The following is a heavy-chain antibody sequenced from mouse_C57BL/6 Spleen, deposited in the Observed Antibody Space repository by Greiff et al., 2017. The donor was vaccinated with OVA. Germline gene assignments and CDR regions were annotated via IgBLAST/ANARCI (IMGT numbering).Heavy chain of an antibody. D-gene: IGHD2-3*01. V-gene: IGHV7-3*01. Sequence: EVMLVESGGGLVQPGGSLSLSCAASGFAFTDYYMSWVRQPPGKALEWLGFIRNKANGYTTEYSASVKGRFTISRDNSQSILYLQMNALRAEDSATYYCARSLYDGFDYWGQGTTLTVSS. CDR1: GFAFTDYY. CDR2: IRNKANGYTT. CDR3: ARSLYDGFDY. J-gene: IGHJ2*01.